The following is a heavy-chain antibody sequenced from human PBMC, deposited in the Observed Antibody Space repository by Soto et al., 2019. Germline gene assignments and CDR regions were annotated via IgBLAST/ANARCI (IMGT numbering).Heavy chain of an antibody. CDR1: GFTFSSYS. CDR3: ARDLRYYYGSGSYYYMDV. V-gene: IGHV3-21*01. CDR2: ISRSSSYI. D-gene: IGHD3-10*01. Sequence: EVQLVESGGGLVKPGGSLRLSCAASGFTFSSYSMNWVCQAPGKGLEWVSSISRSSSYIYYADSVKGRFTISRDNAKNLLYLQMNSLRAEDTAVYYCARDLRYYYGSGSYYYMDVWGKGTTVTVSS. J-gene: IGHJ6*03.